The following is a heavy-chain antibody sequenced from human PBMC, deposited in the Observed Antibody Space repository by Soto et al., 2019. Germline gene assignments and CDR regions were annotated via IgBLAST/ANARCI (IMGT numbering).Heavy chain of an antibody. V-gene: IGHV4-30-2*01. Sequence: PSETLSLTCDVSGDTISTGGYTWAWIRQPPGKAMEWIGHTYHSGNPYYHPSLKSRVIISVDRSKNQFSLKLISVTTADTAVYFCAREGNLGRWIQPLDSWGQGTLVTVSS. CDR3: AREGNLGRWIQPLDS. CDR2: TYHSGNP. D-gene: IGHD2-2*03. J-gene: IGHJ4*02. CDR1: GDTISTGGYT.